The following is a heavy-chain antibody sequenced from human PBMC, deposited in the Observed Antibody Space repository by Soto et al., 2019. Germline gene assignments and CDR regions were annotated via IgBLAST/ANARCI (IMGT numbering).Heavy chain of an antibody. CDR1: GFTFSSYA. CDR2: ISYDGSNK. J-gene: IGHJ4*02. Sequence: GGSLRLSCAASGFTFSSYAMHWVRQAPGKGLEWVAVISYDGSNKYYADSVEGRFTISRDNSKNTLYLQMNSLRAEDTAVYYCARGVYYFDYWGQGTLVTVSS. V-gene: IGHV3-30-3*01. CDR3: ARGVYYFDY.